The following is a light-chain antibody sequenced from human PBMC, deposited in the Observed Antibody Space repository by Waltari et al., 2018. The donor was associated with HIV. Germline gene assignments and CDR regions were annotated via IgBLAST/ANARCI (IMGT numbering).Light chain of an antibody. V-gene: IGLV2-23*02. CDR3: CSYAGSSTYV. J-gene: IGLJ1*01. CDR1: SSDVGAYNY. CDR2: DVT. Sequence: QSALTQPASVSGSPGQSITISFTGTSSDVGAYNYVSWYQQHPGKAPKLMIYDVTKRPSGVSNRFSGSKSANTASLTISGLQAEDEADYYCCSYAGSSTYVFGSGTKVTVL.